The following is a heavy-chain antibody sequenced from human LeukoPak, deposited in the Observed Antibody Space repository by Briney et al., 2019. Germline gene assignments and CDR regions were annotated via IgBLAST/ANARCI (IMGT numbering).Heavy chain of an antibody. CDR2: IYYSGSI. D-gene: IGHD3-22*01. V-gene: IGHV4-59*01. Sequence: SGTLSLTCTVSGASISSYYWSWIRQPPGKGLEWIGDIYYSGSIKYNPSLKSRVTMSVDTSKNQFSLKLSSVTAADTAIYYCARENPSGYYNRPIDYWGQGTLVTVSS. J-gene: IGHJ4*02. CDR1: GASISSYY. CDR3: ARENPSGYYNRPIDY.